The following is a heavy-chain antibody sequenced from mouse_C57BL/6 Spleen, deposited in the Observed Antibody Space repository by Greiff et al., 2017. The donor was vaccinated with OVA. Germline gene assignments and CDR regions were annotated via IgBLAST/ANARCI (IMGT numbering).Heavy chain of an antibody. J-gene: IGHJ4*01. CDR2: IYPGDGDT. V-gene: IGHV1-80*01. CDR3: ARYDYDDAMDY. CDR1: GYAFSSYW. D-gene: IGHD2-4*01. Sequence: VQLQQSGAELVKPGASVKISCKASGYAFSSYWMNWVKQRPGKGLEWIGQIYPGDGDTNYNGKFKGKATLTADKASSTAYMQLSSLTSEDSAVYFCARYDYDDAMDYWGQGTSVTVSS.